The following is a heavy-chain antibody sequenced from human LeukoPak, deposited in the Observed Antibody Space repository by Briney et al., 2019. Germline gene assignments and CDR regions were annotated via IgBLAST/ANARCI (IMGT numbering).Heavy chain of an antibody. CDR1: GDSISGSSYY. J-gene: IGHJ6*03. V-gene: IGHV4-39*07. D-gene: IGHD2-21*01. CDR3: RIVVSSAFYYMDV. CDR2: INHSGST. Sequence: SETLSLTCAVSGDSISGSSYYWSWIRQPPGKGLEWIGEINHSGSTNYNPSLKSRVTISVDTSKNQFSLKLSSVTAADTAVYYSRIVVSSAFYYMDVWGKGTTVTVSS.